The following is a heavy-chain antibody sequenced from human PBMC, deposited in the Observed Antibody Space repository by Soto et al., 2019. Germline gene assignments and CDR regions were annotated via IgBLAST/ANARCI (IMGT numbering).Heavy chain of an antibody. CDR1: GLTFTSSA. D-gene: IGHD5-18*01. CDR2: IVVGSGNT. J-gene: IGHJ6*02. V-gene: IGHV1-58*01. Sequence: SVKVSCKASGLTFTSSAVQWVRQARGQRLEWIGWIVVGSGNTNYAQKFQERVTITRDMSTSTAYMELSSLRSEDTAVYYCAADGSPTAMVNFYYYYYGMDVWGQGTTVTVSS. CDR3: AADGSPTAMVNFYYYYYGMDV.